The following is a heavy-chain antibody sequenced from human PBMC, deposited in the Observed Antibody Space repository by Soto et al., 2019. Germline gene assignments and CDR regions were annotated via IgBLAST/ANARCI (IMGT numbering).Heavy chain of an antibody. D-gene: IGHD6-19*01. Sequence: PGGSLRLSCAASGLTVSTSYMSWVRQAPGKGLQWVSVIYSAGSTYYSNSVKARFTISRDISTNMVYLQMNSLTDEATAVYYCARARAPEYSSAIFFDIWGQGAPVTVSS. CDR1: GLTVSTSY. J-gene: IGHJ4*02. V-gene: IGHV3-53*01. CDR3: ARARAPEYSSAIFFDI. CDR2: IYSAGST.